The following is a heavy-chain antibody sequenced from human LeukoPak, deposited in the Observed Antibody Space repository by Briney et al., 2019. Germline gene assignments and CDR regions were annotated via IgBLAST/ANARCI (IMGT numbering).Heavy chain of an antibody. CDR3: AREIMVYATWFDP. CDR1: GFTFDDYA. V-gene: IGHV3-9*01. CDR2: ISWNSGSI. J-gene: IGHJ5*02. Sequence: GGSLRLSCAASGFTFDDYAMHWVRQAPGKGLEWVSGISWNSGSIGYADSVKGRFTISRDNAKNSLYLQMNSLRAEDTAVYYCAREIMVYATWFDPWGQGTLVTVSS. D-gene: IGHD2-8*01.